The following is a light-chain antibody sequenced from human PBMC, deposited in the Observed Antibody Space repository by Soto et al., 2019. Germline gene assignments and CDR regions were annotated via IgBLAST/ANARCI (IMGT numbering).Light chain of an antibody. CDR1: QSAFSSY. CDR3: HQYGSSPWT. V-gene: IGKV3-20*01. Sequence: ETVLTQSPGTLSLSPGERATLSCRASQSAFSSYLAWFQKKPGQAPRLLIYGASIRATGVPDRFSGSGSGTDFTLTISRLEPEDFAVYYCHQYGSSPWTLGQGTKVEIK. CDR2: GAS. J-gene: IGKJ1*01.